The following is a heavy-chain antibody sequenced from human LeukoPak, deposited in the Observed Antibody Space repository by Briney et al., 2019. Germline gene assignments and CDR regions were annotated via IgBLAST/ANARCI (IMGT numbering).Heavy chain of an antibody. Sequence: GESLRLSCAASGFTLSSYWMSWVRQAPGKRLEWVANIKYDGSGKYYADSVKGRFTISRDDAKNSLYLEMNRLRVEDTAVYYCARDLFSGSYQEDFWGQGTLVTVSS. D-gene: IGHD1-26*01. J-gene: IGHJ4*02. CDR3: ARDLFSGSYQEDF. V-gene: IGHV3-7*01. CDR2: IKYDGSGK. CDR1: GFTLSSYW.